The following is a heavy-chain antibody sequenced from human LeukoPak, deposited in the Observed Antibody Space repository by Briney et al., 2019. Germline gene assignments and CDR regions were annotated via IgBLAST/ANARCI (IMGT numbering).Heavy chain of an antibody. CDR3: ARDFGVVVSWFDP. Sequence: PGRSLRLSCAASGFTFSSYAMHWVRQAPGKGLEWVAVISYDGSNKYYADSVKGRFTISRDNAKNSLYLQMNSLRAEDTAVYYCARDFGVVVSWFDPWGQGTLVTVSS. J-gene: IGHJ5*02. CDR2: ISYDGSNK. V-gene: IGHV3-30*04. CDR1: GFTFSSYA. D-gene: IGHD2-2*01.